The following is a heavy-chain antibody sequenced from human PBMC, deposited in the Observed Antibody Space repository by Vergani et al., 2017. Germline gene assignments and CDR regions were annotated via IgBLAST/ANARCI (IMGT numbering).Heavy chain of an antibody. J-gene: IGHJ4*02. V-gene: IGHV1-18*01. CDR3: ARDGPNVVVPAAIVDY. CDR2: ISAYNGNT. CDR1: GYTFTSYG. Sequence: QVQLVQSGAEVKKPGASVKVSCKASGYTFTSYGISWVRQAPGQGLEWMGWISAYNGNTNYAQKLQGRVTMTPDTSTSTAYMELRCLRSDDTAVYYCARDGPNVVVPAAIVDYWGQGTLVTVSS. D-gene: IGHD2-2*01.